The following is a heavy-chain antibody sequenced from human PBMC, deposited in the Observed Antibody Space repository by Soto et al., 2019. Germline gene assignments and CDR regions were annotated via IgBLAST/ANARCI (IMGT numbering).Heavy chain of an antibody. CDR3: ARHPPYGPLDY. CDR2: IYYSGST. D-gene: IGHD4-17*01. V-gene: IGHV4-39*01. J-gene: IGHJ4*02. Sequence: QLQLQESGPGLVKPSETLSLTCTVSGDSGGFISSSSYNWGWIRQPPGKGLEWIGNIYYSGSTYYTPSLKSRVTIYGDTSKSQFTLRLTSVTAADTAVYYCARHPPYGPLDYCGQGTLVTVSS. CDR1: GDSGGFISSSSYN.